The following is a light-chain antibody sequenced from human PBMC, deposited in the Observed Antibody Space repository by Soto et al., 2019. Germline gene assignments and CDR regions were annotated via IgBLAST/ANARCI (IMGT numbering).Light chain of an antibody. CDR2: DVT. Sequence: QSVLTQPASVSGSPGQSITISCTGTSSDVGGYNYVSWYQQHPGRAPKIIIYDVTNRPSGISNRFSGSKSGNTASLTISGLQTEDEADYYCISFTSRHIYVFGTGTKVTVL. J-gene: IGLJ1*01. CDR3: ISFTSRHIYV. V-gene: IGLV2-14*03. CDR1: SSDVGGYNY.